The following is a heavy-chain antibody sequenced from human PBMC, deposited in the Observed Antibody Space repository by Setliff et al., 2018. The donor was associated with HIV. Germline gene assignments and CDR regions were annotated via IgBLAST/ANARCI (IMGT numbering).Heavy chain of an antibody. Sequence: SETMSLTCTVYGRSISSYYWSWIRKPPGKGLEWIGYIYYSGSTNYNTSLKSRVTISVDTSKNQFTLKLSSVTAADTAVYYCARGLRGYGEIRYFFYYYYMDVWGKGTTVTVSS. D-gene: IGHD3-9*01. CDR3: ARGLRGYGEIRYFFYYYYMDV. CDR2: IYYSGST. V-gene: IGHV4-59*08. CDR1: GRSISSYY. J-gene: IGHJ6*03.